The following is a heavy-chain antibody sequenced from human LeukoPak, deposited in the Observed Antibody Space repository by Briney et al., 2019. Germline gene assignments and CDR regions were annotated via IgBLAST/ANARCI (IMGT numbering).Heavy chain of an antibody. D-gene: IGHD2-15*01. J-gene: IGHJ4*02. CDR2: IVASGTT. V-gene: IGHV4-4*07. CDR1: GGSINSYY. Sequence: SETLSLTCTVSGGSINSYYWAWIRQPAGKGLEWIGRIVASGTTNYNPSLKSRVSMSVDTSKTQFSLKLTSVTAADTAVYYCARVTLLPTHIDYWGQGTLVTVSS. CDR3: ARVTLLPTHIDY.